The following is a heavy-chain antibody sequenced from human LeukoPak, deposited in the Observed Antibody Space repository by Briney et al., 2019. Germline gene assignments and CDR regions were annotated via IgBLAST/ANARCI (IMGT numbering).Heavy chain of an antibody. CDR1: GFTFSSYA. CDR2: ISGSGGST. D-gene: IGHD6-19*01. V-gene: IGHV3-23*01. J-gene: IGHJ5*02. CDR3: ARDRGWPHPHNWFDP. Sequence: QPGGSLRLSCAASGFTFSSYAMSWVRQAPGKGLEWVSAISGSGGSTYYADSVKGRFTIPRDSSKNTLYLQMNSLRAEDTAVYYCARDRGWPHPHNWFDPWGQGTLVTVSS.